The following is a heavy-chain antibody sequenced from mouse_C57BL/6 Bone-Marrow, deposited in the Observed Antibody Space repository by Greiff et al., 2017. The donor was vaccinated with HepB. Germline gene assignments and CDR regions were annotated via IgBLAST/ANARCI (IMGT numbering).Heavy chain of an antibody. V-gene: IGHV7-1*01. D-gene: IGHD1-1*01. CDR2: SRNKANDYTT. Sequence: EVQGVEPGGGLVQSGRSLRLSCATSGFTFSDFYMEWVRQAPGKGLEWIAASRNKANDYTTEYSASVKGRFIVSRDTSKSILYLHMNSLIAEDTANYDCARDSFATLDWYFDVWGTGTTVTVSS. J-gene: IGHJ1*03. CDR1: GFTFSDFY. CDR3: ARDSFATLDWYFDV.